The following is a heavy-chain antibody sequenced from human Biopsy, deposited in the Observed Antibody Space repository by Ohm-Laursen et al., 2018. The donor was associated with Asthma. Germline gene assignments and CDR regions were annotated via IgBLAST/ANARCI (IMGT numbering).Heavy chain of an antibody. Sequence: VKISCKASGGTFSSHSISWVRQAPGQGLEWMGGISPIFGAIRYAQNFQGRVTFTADESTSSAYMELSSLRSEDSAVYYCAREVSTVDYGYYYFAMDVWGQGTTVTVSS. D-gene: IGHD4-17*01. CDR3: AREVSTVDYGYYYFAMDV. CDR1: GGTFSSHS. CDR2: ISPIFGAI. V-gene: IGHV1-69*13. J-gene: IGHJ6*02.